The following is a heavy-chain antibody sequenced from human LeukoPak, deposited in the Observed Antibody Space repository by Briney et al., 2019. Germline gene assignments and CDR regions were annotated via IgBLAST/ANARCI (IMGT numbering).Heavy chain of an antibody. V-gene: IGHV1-24*01. Sequence: GASVKVSCKVSGYTLTELSMHWVRQAPGKGLEWMGGFDPEDGETIYAQRFQGRVTMTEDTSTDTAYMELSSLRSEDTAVYYCATGWELNRDAFDIWGQGTMVTVSS. CDR1: GYTLTELS. CDR3: ATGWELNRDAFDI. D-gene: IGHD1-26*01. CDR2: FDPEDGET. J-gene: IGHJ3*02.